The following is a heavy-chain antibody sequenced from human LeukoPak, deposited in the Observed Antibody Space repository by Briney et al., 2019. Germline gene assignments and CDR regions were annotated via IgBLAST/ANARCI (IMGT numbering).Heavy chain of an antibody. V-gene: IGHV1-46*01. D-gene: IGHD5-18*01. CDR3: ARERGYSYGYYYYYYMDV. CDR1: GFTFTSYY. CDR2: INPSGGST. J-gene: IGHJ6*03. Sequence: ASVKVSCKASGFTFTSYYMHWVRQAPGQGLEWMGIINPSGGSTSYAQKFQGRVTMTRDTSTSTVYMELSSLRSEDTAVYYCARERGYSYGYYYYYYMDVWGKGTTVTVSS.